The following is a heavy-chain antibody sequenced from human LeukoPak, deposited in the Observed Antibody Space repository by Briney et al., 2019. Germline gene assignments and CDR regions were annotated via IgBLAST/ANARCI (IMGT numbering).Heavy chain of an antibody. CDR3: ASPGAPRFDP. D-gene: IGHD3-10*01. CDR2: ISYDGSNK. Sequence: GRSLRLSCAASGFTFSSYAMHWVRQAPGKGLEWVAVISYDGSNKYYADSVKGRFTISRDNSKNTLYLQMNSLRAEDTAVYYCASPGAPRFDPWGQGTLVTVSS. CDR1: GFTFSSYA. J-gene: IGHJ5*02. V-gene: IGHV3-30-3*01.